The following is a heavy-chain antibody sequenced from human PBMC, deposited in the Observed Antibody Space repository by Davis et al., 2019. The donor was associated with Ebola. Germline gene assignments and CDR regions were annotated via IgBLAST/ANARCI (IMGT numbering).Heavy chain of an antibody. CDR2: IYPGDSDT. D-gene: IGHD2-21*02. CDR1: GYSFTSYS. Sequence: GESLKISCKGSGYSFTSYSIGWVRQMPGKGLEWMGIIYPGDSDTRYSPSFQGQVTISADKSISTAYLQWSSLKASDTAMYYCARSTETGIVVVTDWMSFDYWGQGTLVTVSS. V-gene: IGHV5-51*01. J-gene: IGHJ4*02. CDR3: ARSTETGIVVVTDWMSFDY.